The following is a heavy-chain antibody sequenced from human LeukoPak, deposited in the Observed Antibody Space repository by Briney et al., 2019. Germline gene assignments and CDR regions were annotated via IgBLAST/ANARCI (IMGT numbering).Heavy chain of an antibody. CDR1: GGSFSGYY. Sequence: SETLSLTCAVYGGSFSGYYWSWIRQPPGKGLEWIGEINHSGSTNYNPSLKSRVTISVGTSKNQFSLKLSSVTAADTAVYYCASDSSGYADDAFDIWGQGTMVTVSS. CDR2: INHSGST. D-gene: IGHD3-22*01. V-gene: IGHV4-34*01. J-gene: IGHJ3*02. CDR3: ASDSSGYADDAFDI.